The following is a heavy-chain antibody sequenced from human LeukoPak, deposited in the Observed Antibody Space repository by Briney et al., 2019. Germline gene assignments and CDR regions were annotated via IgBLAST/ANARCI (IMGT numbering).Heavy chain of an antibody. V-gene: IGHV3-30*04. CDR3: AKQQWLVEQY. J-gene: IGHJ4*02. Sequence: GGSLRLSCAASGFTFSSYAMHWVRQAPGKGLEWVAVISYDGSNKYYADSVKGRFTISRDNSKNTLYLQMNSLRAEDTAVYYCAKQQWLVEQYWGQGTLVTVSS. CDR1: GFTFSSYA. D-gene: IGHD6-19*01. CDR2: ISYDGSNK.